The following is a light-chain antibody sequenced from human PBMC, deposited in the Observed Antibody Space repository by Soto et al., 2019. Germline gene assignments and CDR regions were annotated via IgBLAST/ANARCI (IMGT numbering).Light chain of an antibody. CDR3: QQYNSYAWT. V-gene: IGKV1-5*01. J-gene: IGKJ1*01. CDR2: DAS. CDR1: QSISSW. Sequence: IQLSQSPSSLSASVGDRVTVTCRASQSISSWLAWYQQKPGKAPKLLIYDASSLESGVPSRFSGSGSGTEFTLTISSLQPDDFATYYCQQYNSYAWTFGQGTKVDI.